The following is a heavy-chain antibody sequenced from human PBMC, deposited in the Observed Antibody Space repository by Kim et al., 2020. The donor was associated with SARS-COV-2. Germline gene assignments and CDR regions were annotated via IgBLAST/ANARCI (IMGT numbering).Heavy chain of an antibody. D-gene: IGHD3-10*02. V-gene: IGHV4-30-2*04. CDR3: ARVFSGSDGTKTDS. Sequence: SLQSRVTISIDTSKNQFSLKLTSVTAADTAVYFCARVFSGSDGTKTDSWGQGTLVTVSS. J-gene: IGHJ4*02.